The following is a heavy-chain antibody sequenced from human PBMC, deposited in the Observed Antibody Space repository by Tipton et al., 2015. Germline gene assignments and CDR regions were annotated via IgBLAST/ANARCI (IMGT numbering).Heavy chain of an antibody. V-gene: IGHV4-30-4*01. CDR1: VVSITTGDYY. D-gene: IGHD3-10*01. CDR2: ISYNGST. J-gene: IGHJ6*02. Sequence: TLSLTCTVSVVSITTGDYYWSWIRQPPGKGLEWIGHISYNGSTCCNPSLKSRLTTSIDTSKNQFSLKLSSVTAADTAVYYCARVGYYYGSGSYYHYYYYYGMDVWGQGTTVTVSS. CDR3: ARVGYYYGSGSYYHYYYYYGMDV.